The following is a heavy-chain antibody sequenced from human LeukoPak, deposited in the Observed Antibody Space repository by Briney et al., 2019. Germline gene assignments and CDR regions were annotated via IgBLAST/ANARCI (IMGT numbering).Heavy chain of an antibody. CDR1: GFTFSRYW. V-gene: IGHV3-7*01. CDR3: ARDGLATIRTVDY. J-gene: IGHJ4*02. CDR2: IKQDGNEK. D-gene: IGHD5-24*01. Sequence: PGGSLRLSCAASGFTFSRYWMSWVRQAPGKGLEWVANIKQDGNEKYYVDSVKGRFTISRDNAKNSLYLQMNRLRAEDTAVYYCARDGLATIRTVDYWGQGTLVTVSS.